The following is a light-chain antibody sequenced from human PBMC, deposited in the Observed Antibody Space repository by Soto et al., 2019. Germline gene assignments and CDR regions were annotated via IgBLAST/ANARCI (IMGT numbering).Light chain of an antibody. V-gene: IGKV3-20*01. CDR1: QSVSSTY. J-gene: IGKJ1*01. CDR2: GAS. Sequence: EIVMTQSPGTLSLSPGERSTLSFISIQSVSSTYLAWYQQKPGQAPSLLIYGASIRATGIPDRFSGSGSGTDFTLTISRLEPEDFAVYYCQQYGSSFPRTFGQGTKVDIK. CDR3: QQYGSSFPRT.